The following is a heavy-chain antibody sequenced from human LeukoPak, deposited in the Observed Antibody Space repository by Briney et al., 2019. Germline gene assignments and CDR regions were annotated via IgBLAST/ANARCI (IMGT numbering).Heavy chain of an antibody. Sequence: PGGSLRLSCSASGFTFSSYGMHWVRQAPGKGLEWVAVIWYDGSNKYYADSVKGRFTISRDNSKNTLYLQMNSLRAEDTAVYYCARSPTYYYDMDVWGQGTTVTVSS. V-gene: IGHV3-33*08. CDR3: ARSPTYYYDMDV. CDR1: GFTFSSYG. CDR2: IWYDGSNK. J-gene: IGHJ6*02.